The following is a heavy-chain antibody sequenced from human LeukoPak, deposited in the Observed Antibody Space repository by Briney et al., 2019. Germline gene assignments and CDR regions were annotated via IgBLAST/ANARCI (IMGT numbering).Heavy chain of an antibody. CDR2: IYYSGST. D-gene: IGHD3-10*01. J-gene: IGHJ5*02. CDR1: GGSISSGDYY. CDR3: ASVGEGLWFGVLWSWFDP. V-gene: IGHV4-30-4*01. Sequence: SETLSLTCTVSGGSISSGDYYWSWIRQPPGKGLEWIGYIYYSGSTYYNPSLKSRVTISVDTSKNQFSLKLSSVTAADTAVYYCASVGEGLWFGVLWSWFDPWGQGTLVTVSS.